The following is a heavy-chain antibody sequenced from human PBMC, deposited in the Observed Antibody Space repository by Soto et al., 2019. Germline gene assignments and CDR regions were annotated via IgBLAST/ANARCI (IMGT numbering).Heavy chain of an antibody. CDR3: ARDRAAVAGPIDY. D-gene: IGHD6-19*01. V-gene: IGHV3-30-3*01. Sequence: QVQLVESGGGVVQPGRSLRLSCAASGFTFSSYAMHWVRQAPGKGLEWVAVISYDGSNKYYADSVKGRFTISRDNSKNTLYLQMNSLRAEDTAVYDCARDRAAVAGPIDYSGQGTLVTVSS. CDR1: GFTFSSYA. CDR2: ISYDGSNK. J-gene: IGHJ4*02.